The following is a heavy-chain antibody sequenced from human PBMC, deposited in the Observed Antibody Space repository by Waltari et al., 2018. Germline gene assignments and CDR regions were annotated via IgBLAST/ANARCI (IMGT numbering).Heavy chain of an antibody. J-gene: IGHJ6*03. CDR2: INPNSGGT. CDR3: ARDAKNYYYYYMDV. CDR1: GYTFTGYY. Sequence: QVQLVQSGAEVKKPGASVKVSCTASGYTFTGYYMHWVRQAPGQGLEWMGRINPNSGGTNYAQKFQGRVTMTRDTSISTAYMELSRLRSDDTAVYYCARDAKNYYYYYMDVWGKGTTVTVSS. V-gene: IGHV1-2*06.